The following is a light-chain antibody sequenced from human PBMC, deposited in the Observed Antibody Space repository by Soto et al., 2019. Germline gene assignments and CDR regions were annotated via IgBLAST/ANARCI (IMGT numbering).Light chain of an antibody. Sequence: EFVLTQSPGTLSLSPGERATLSCRASQTVRNNYLAWYQQKPGQAPRLLIYDASSRATGIPDRFSGGGSGTDFTLTISSLEPEDFALYYCQQCYNWPQWTFGQGTKVDIK. CDR3: QQCYNWPQWT. CDR2: DAS. V-gene: IGKV3D-20*02. CDR1: QTVRNNY. J-gene: IGKJ1*01.